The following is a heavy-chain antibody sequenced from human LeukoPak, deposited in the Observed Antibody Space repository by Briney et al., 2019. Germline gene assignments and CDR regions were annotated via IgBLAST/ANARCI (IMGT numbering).Heavy chain of an antibody. V-gene: IGHV4-34*01. CDR3: ARGREPSWYYYYGMDV. Sequence: SETLSLTCAVYGGSFSGYYWSWIRQPPGKGLEWIGEINHSGSTNYNPSLKSRVTISVDTSKNQFSLKLSSVTAADTAVYYCARGREPSWYYYYGMDVWGQGTTVTVSS. D-gene: IGHD1-14*01. CDR1: GGSFSGYY. CDR2: INHSGST. J-gene: IGHJ6*02.